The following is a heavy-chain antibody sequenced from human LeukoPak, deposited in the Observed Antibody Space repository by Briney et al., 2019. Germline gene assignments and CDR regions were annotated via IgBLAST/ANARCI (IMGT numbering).Heavy chain of an antibody. CDR2: ISSNGGST. CDR1: GFTFSSYA. V-gene: IGHV3-64D*06. Sequence: GGSLRLSCSASGFTFSSYAMHWVRQTPGKGLEYVSAISSNGGSTYYADSVRGRFTISRDNSKNTVSLQVNSLRAEDTAVYYCAGRLRSDPYYFDFWGQGALVTVSS. J-gene: IGHJ4*02. D-gene: IGHD4-17*01. CDR3: AGRLRSDPYYFDF.